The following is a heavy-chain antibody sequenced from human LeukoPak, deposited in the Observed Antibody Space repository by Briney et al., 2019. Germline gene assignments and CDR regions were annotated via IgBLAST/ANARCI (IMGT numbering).Heavy chain of an antibody. CDR2: ISGSGGST. D-gene: IGHD3-22*01. J-gene: IGHJ6*02. Sequence: QPGGSLRLSCAASGFTFSSYAMSWVRQAPGKGLEWVSAISGSGGSTYYADSVKGRFTISRDNSKSTLYLQMNSLRAEDTAVYYCAKDMGSSGYYLPYYYYGMDVWGQGTTVTVSS. V-gene: IGHV3-23*01. CDR3: AKDMGSSGYYLPYYYYGMDV. CDR1: GFTFSSYA.